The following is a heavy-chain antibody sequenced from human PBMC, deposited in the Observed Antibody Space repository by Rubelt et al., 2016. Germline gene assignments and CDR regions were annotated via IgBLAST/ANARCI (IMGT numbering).Heavy chain of an antibody. CDR3: ARTYQWVDTAMGDY. J-gene: IGHJ4*02. V-gene: IGHV1-18*01. CDR2: ISAYNGNT. D-gene: IGHD5-18*01. Sequence: QVQLVQSGAEVKKPGASVKVSCKASGYTFTSYGISWVRQAPGQGLEWMGWISAYNGNTNFAQKLQGRVTRTTDTATGTAYMELRSLRSDDTAVYYCARTYQWVDTAMGDYWGQGTLVTVSS. CDR1: GYTFTSYG.